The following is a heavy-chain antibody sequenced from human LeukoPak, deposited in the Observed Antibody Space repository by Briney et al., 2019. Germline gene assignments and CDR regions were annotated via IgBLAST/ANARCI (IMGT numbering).Heavy chain of an antibody. V-gene: IGHV3-33*01. CDR2: LWFDGSHQ. D-gene: IGHD3-22*01. Sequence: PGGSLRLSRAASGFTFRTYGMHWVRQTPGKGLEWVAFLWFDGSHQYYADSVRGRFIISRDNSNNTLYLQMNSLRADDTAVYYCARDGNYFDTTPNWFDTWGQGTLVTVSS. J-gene: IGHJ5*02. CDR3: ARDGNYFDTTPNWFDT. CDR1: GFTFRTYG.